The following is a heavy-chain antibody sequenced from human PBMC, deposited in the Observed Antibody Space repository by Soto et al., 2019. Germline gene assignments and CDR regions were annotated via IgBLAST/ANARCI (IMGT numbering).Heavy chain of an antibody. D-gene: IGHD1-7*01. CDR1: GDSISSYY. Sequence: SETLSLTCTVSGDSISSYYWSWIRQPPGKGLEWIGYIYYSGSTNYNPSLKSRVTISVDTSKNQFSLKLSSVTAADTAVYYCASQETGTTSFDYWGQGTLVTVSS. J-gene: IGHJ4*02. V-gene: IGHV4-59*01. CDR3: ASQETGTTSFDY. CDR2: IYYSGST.